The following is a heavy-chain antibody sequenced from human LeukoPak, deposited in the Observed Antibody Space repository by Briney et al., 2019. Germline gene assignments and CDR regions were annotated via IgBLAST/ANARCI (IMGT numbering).Heavy chain of an antibody. D-gene: IGHD3-3*01. Sequence: GGSLRLSCAASGFTFSDYYMSWIRQTPGRGLEWVSYISSRGATIFYADSVKGRFTISRDNSKNTLYLQMNSLRAEDTAVYYCAKLGTITNIWFWSGSQGVFDYWGQGTLVTVSS. CDR3: AKLGTITNIWFWSGSQGVFDY. J-gene: IGHJ4*02. V-gene: IGHV3-11*01. CDR2: ISSRGATI. CDR1: GFTFSDYY.